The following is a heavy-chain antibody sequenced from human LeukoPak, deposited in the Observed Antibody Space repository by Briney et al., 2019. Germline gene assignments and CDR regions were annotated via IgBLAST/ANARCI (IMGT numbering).Heavy chain of an antibody. CDR2: IRADAVTT. D-gene: IGHD5-24*01. V-gene: IGHV3-23*01. CDR1: GLMLSRHR. CDR3: VKDDGWVQYAN. Sequence: GGSLILSCATPGLMLSRHRMNSVRQTPGKGLEWDSGIRADAVTTYYADSVKGRFIISRDNSKNTVYLQMNSLSAEDAAVYYCVKDDGWVQYANWGQGTLVTVSS. J-gene: IGHJ4*02.